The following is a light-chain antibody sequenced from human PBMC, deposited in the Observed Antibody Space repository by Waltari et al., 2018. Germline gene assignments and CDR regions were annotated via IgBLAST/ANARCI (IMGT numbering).Light chain of an antibody. CDR3: SSFTRTNSWV. V-gene: IGLV2-14*03. Sequence: HSALAQPASVSGSPGQSITISCTGTSSDVGAYNYVSWYQQHPGKAPRRMLYDVNNRPSGVSNRFSGSKSGNTASLTISGLQAEDEADYYCSSFTRTNSWVFGGGTKVTVL. CDR1: SSDVGAYNY. J-gene: IGLJ3*02. CDR2: DVN.